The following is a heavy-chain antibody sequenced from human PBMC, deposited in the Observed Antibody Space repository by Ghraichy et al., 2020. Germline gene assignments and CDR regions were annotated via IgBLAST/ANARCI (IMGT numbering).Heavy chain of an antibody. CDR2: ISGRGGST. V-gene: IGHV3-23*01. J-gene: IGHJ4*02. D-gene: IGHD4-17*01. CDR3: AKTLNDYGDYAVDY. CDR1: GFSFSSNA. Sequence: GGSLRLSCAASGFSFSSNAMSWVRQSPGKGLEWVSGISGRGGSTYYADSVKGRFTISRDNSKNTLYLQMNSLRAEDTAVYSCAKTLNDYGDYAVDYWGQGTLVTVSS.